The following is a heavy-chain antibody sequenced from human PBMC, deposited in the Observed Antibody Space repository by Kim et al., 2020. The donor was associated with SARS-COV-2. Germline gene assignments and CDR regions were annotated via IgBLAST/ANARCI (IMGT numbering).Heavy chain of an antibody. Sequence: SYAQKFQGRVTMTRNTATSTVYMELSSLRSEDTAVYYCAMRYNWNDGFDYWGQGTLVTVSS. J-gene: IGHJ4*02. CDR3: AMRYNWNDGFDY. D-gene: IGHD1-1*01. V-gene: IGHV1-46*01.